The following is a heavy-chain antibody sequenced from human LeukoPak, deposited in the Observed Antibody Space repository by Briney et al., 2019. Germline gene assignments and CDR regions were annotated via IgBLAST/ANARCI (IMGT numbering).Heavy chain of an antibody. CDR1: GYSFTSYW. V-gene: IGHV5-51*03. Sequence: PGXSLRLSCTGSGYSFTSYWIGWVRQMPGKGLEWMGIIYPGESDTKYSPSFQGQVTISADKSISTAYLQWSSLKASDTAMYYCARTAYSGWDYYYYMDVWGKGTTVTVSS. CDR2: IYPGESDT. CDR3: ARTAYSGWDYYYYMDV. D-gene: IGHD6-19*01. J-gene: IGHJ6*03.